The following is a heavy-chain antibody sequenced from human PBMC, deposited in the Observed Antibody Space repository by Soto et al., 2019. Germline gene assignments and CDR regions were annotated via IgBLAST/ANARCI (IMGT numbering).Heavy chain of an antibody. CDR1: GFTFSSYG. D-gene: IGHD3-9*01. CDR3: ARAAGYYDISAPNDY. J-gene: IGHJ4*02. Sequence: GGSLRLSCAASGFTFSSYGMHWVRQAPGKGLEWVAVIWYDGSNKYYADSVKGRFTISRDNSKNTLYLQMNSLRAEDTAVYYCARAAGYYDISAPNDYWGQGTLVTVSS. V-gene: IGHV3-33*01. CDR2: IWYDGSNK.